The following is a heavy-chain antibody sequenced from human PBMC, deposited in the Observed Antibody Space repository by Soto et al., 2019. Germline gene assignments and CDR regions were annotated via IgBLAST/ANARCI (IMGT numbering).Heavy chain of an antibody. CDR3: ARGDGYNYFDY. CDR2: ISYDGSDK. CDR1: GFTFSNYA. J-gene: IGHJ4*02. D-gene: IGHD5-12*01. V-gene: IGHV3-30-3*01. Sequence: QVQLVESGGGVVQPGRSLRLSCAASGFTFSNYAVHWVRQAPGKGLEWVAIISYDGSDKYYADSVRGRFTISRDNSKNTLYLKMNSLSAEETAGYFCARGDGYNYFDYWGQGTLVTVAS.